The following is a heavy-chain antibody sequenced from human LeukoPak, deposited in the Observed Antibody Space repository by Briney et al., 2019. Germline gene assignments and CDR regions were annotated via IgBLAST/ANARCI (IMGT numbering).Heavy chain of an antibody. CDR3: ARGSVDIVATTPFDY. D-gene: IGHD5-12*01. V-gene: IGHV4-31*03. Sequence: SETLSLTCTVSGGSISSGGYYWSWIRQHPGKGLEWIGYIYYSGSTYHNPSLKSRVTISVDTSKNQFSLKLSSVTAADTAVYYCARGSVDIVATTPFDYWGQGTLVTVSS. CDR2: IYYSGST. CDR1: GGSISSGGYY. J-gene: IGHJ4*02.